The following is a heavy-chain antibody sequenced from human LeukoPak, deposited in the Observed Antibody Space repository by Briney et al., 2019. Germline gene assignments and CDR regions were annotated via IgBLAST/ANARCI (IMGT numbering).Heavy chain of an antibody. CDR3: VQWELFDY. D-gene: IGHD1-26*01. CDR1: GGSFSGYY. J-gene: IGHJ4*02. CDR2: INHSGGT. Sequence: SETLSLTCAVYGGSFSGYYWSWIRQPPGKGLEWIGEINHSGGTNYNPSLKSRVTISVDTSKNQFSLKLSSVTAADTAVYYCVQWELFDYWGQGTLVTVSS. V-gene: IGHV4-34*01.